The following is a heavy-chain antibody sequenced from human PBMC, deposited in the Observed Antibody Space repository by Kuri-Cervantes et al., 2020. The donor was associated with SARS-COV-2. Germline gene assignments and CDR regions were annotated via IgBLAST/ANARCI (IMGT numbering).Heavy chain of an antibody. Sequence: TLSLTCTVSGGSISSYYWSWIRQPPGKALEWLARIDWDDDKYYSTSLKTRLTISKDTSKNQVVLTMTNMDPVGTATYYCARISETNYYESSGFYKDWGQGTLVTVSS. CDR2: IDWDDDK. V-gene: IGHV2-70*11. CDR1: GGSISSYYW. D-gene: IGHD3-22*01. CDR3: ARISETNYYESSGFYKD. J-gene: IGHJ4*02.